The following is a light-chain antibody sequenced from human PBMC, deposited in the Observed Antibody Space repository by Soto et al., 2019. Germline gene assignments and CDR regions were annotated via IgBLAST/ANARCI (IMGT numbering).Light chain of an antibody. V-gene: IGKV3-15*01. CDR1: QSVNSN. J-gene: IGKJ1*01. Sequence: EIMMTQSPVTLSVSPGERATLSCRASQSVNSNLAWYQQKPGQAPRLLIYGASTRATGIPASFIGNGSGTEFTLTASSLQPEDFAIYYCQQYNSYSWTFGQGTKVEMK. CDR3: QQYNSYSWT. CDR2: GAS.